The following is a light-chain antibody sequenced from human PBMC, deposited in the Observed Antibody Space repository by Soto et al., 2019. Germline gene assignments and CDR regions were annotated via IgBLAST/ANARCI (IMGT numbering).Light chain of an antibody. Sequence: DIQMTQSPSSLSASVGDRVTITCRASQTITTYLNWYKQKPGKAPNLLIYGASNLQSGVPSRFSGRGSGTDFTLTISSLQPEDFATYYCQQSYSSLLTFGGGTKVVIK. V-gene: IGKV1-39*01. J-gene: IGKJ4*02. CDR2: GAS. CDR3: QQSYSSLLT. CDR1: QTITTY.